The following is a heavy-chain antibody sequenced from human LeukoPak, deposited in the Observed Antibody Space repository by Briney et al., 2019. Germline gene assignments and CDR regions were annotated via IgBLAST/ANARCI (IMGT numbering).Heavy chain of an antibody. D-gene: IGHD3-22*01. V-gene: IGHV4-39*01. J-gene: IGHJ4*02. Sequence: PSETLSLTCTVSGGSISSSSYYWGWIRQPPGKGLEWIGSIYYSGSTYYKPSLKSRVTISVDTSKNQFSLKLSSVTAADTAVYYCARHAYDSSGYHYFDYWGQGTLVTVSS. CDR2: IYYSGST. CDR1: GGSISSSSYY. CDR3: ARHAYDSSGYHYFDY.